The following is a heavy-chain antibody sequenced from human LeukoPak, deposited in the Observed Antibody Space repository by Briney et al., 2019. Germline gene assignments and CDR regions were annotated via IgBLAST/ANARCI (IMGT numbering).Heavy chain of an antibody. CDR1: GFPVSSNY. V-gene: IGHV3-66*02. D-gene: IGHD3-3*01. J-gene: IGHJ6*03. CDR2: IYSGGST. CDR3: ARDRENYDFWSGYYSGYYYMDV. Sequence: GGSLRLSCAASGFPVSSNYMSCVRQAPGEGLEWVLVIYSGGSTYYADSVKGRFTISRDNSKNTLYLQMNSLRAEDTAVYYCARDRENYDFWSGYYSGYYYMDVWGKGTTVTVSS.